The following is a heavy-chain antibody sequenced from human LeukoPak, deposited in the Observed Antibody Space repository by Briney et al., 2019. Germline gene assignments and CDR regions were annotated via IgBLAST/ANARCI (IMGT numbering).Heavy chain of an antibody. CDR3: ASVGATAIDY. Sequence: SETLSLTCTVSGGSISSYYWSWIRQPPGKGLEWIGYIYYSGSTNYNPSLKSRVTISVDTSKNQFSLKLSSVTAADTAVYYCASVGATAIDYWGQGTLVTVSS. CDR1: GGSISSYY. D-gene: IGHD1-26*01. V-gene: IGHV4-59*08. CDR2: IYYSGST. J-gene: IGHJ4*02.